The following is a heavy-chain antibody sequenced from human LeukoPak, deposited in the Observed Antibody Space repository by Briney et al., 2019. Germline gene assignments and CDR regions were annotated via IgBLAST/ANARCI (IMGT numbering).Heavy chain of an antibody. CDR3: ARDFSGYYDCSGYSSNWFDP. CDR2: ISAYNGNT. D-gene: IGHD3-22*01. V-gene: IGHV1-18*01. J-gene: IGHJ5*02. CDR1: GYTFTSYG. Sequence: GASVKVSCKASGYTFTSYGISWVRQAPGQGLEWMGWISAYNGNTNYAQKLQGRVTMTTDTSTSTAYMELRSLRSDDTAVYYCARDFSGYYDCSGYSSNWFDPWGQGTLVTVSS.